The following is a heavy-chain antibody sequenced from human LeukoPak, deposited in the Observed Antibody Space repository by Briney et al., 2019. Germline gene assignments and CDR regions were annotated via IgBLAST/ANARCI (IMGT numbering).Heavy chain of an antibody. V-gene: IGHV3-48*03. CDR2: ISSSGSTI. Sequence: GGSLRLSCAASGVTFSSYERNWVRQAPGKGLEWVSYISSSGSTIYYADSVKGRFTISRENAKNSLYLQMNSLRAEDTAVYYCAELGITMIGGVWGKGTTVTISS. CDR1: GVTFSSYE. CDR3: AELGITMIGGV. J-gene: IGHJ6*04. D-gene: IGHD3-10*02.